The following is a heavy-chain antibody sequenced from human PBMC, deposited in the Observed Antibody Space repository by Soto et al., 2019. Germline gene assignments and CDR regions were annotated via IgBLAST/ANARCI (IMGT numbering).Heavy chain of an antibody. D-gene: IGHD2-15*01. CDR3: ARVAGWSYYFDY. V-gene: IGHV4-34*01. CDR2: INHNGGT. Sequence: SETLSLTCAVYGGSFSGYYWSWVRQPPGKGLEWIGEINHNGGTNYDPSFKSRVTISVDTSKNQFSLKLSSVTAADTAVYYCARVAGWSYYFDYWGQGTLVTVSS. J-gene: IGHJ4*02. CDR1: GGSFSGYY.